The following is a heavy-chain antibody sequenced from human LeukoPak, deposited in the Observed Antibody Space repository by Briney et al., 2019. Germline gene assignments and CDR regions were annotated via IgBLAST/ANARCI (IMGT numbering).Heavy chain of an antibody. V-gene: IGHV1-18*01. J-gene: IGHJ4*02. D-gene: IGHD3-9*01. CDR3: AKRGLRYFDWAQTPFDY. CDR1: GYTFTSYG. CDR2: ISAHNCNT. Sequence: ASVKVSCKASGYTFTSYGISWVRQAPGQGLEWMGWISAHNCNTNYAQKLQGRVTMTTDTSTSKAYMELRSLRSDDTAVCYCAKRGLRYFDWAQTPFDYWGQGTLVTVSS.